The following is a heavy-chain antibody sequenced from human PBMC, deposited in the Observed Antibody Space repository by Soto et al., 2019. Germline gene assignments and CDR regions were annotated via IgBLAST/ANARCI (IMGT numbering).Heavy chain of an antibody. J-gene: IGHJ3*02. CDR2: IIPIFGTA. Sequence: QVQLVQSGAEVKKPGSSVKVSCKASGGTFSSYAISWVRQAPGQGLEWMGGIIPIFGTANYAQKFQGRVTSTPXXXTGXADMWLSSLRAEDTAVYYCARSGEMAPIGAHGFDIWGQGTMVTVSS. D-gene: IGHD2-21*01. V-gene: IGHV1-69*05. CDR3: ARSGEMAPIGAHGFDI. CDR1: GGTFSSYA.